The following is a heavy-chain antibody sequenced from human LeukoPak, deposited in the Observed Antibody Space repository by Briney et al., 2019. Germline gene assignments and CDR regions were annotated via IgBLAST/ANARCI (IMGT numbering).Heavy chain of an antibody. J-gene: IGHJ4*02. Sequence: ASVKVSCKASGYTFTSYYMHWVRQAPGQGLEWMGIINPSGGSTSYAQKFQGRVTMTRDTSTSTVYMELSSLRSDDTAVYYCASDGAMWGFDYWGQGTLVTVSS. CDR3: ASDGAMWGFDY. V-gene: IGHV1-46*01. CDR2: INPSGGST. CDR1: GYTFTSYY. D-gene: IGHD2-2*01.